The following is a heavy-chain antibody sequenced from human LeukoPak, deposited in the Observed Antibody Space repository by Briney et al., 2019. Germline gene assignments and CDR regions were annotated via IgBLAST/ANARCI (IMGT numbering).Heavy chain of an antibody. Sequence: ASETLSLTCTVSGGPVSSGSHYWSWIRQPPGKGLEWIGFGFYSGRTYYNPYLKSRVSISVDTSKNQFSLKLSSVTAADTAIYSCASDRGYCGSDSCYHFDYWGQGTLVTVSS. CDR1: GGPVSSGSHY. CDR3: ASDRGYCGSDSCYHFDY. D-gene: IGHD2-15*01. J-gene: IGHJ4*02. V-gene: IGHV4-61*01. CDR2: GFYSGRT.